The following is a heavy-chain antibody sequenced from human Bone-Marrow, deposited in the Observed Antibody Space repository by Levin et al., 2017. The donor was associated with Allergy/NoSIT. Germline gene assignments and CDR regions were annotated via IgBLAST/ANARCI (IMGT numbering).Heavy chain of an antibody. CDR2: ISGSSSYI. V-gene: IGHV3-21*06. CDR1: GFSLSSYT. CDR3: ARDQDYGFLSGLGWFDP. J-gene: IGHJ5*02. Sequence: SGESLKISCLASGFSLSSYTMNWVRQAPGKGLEWVASISGSSSYIFYADSVNGRFTVSRDNAKNSVYLQMSSLRADDTAVYFCARDQDYGFLSGLGWFDPWGQGTQVTVSS. D-gene: IGHD3-3*01.